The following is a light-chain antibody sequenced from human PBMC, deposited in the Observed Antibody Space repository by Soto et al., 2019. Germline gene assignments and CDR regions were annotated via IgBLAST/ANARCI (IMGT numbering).Light chain of an antibody. V-gene: IGKV3-20*01. CDR1: QSVSSSY. J-gene: IGKJ1*01. CDR3: QQYGSSGT. CDR2: GAS. Sequence: EIVLTQSPGTLSFSTGERATLSCRASQSVSSSYLAWYQQKPGQAPRLLIYGASSRATGIPDRFSGSGSGTDFTLTISRLEPEDFAVYYCQQYGSSGTFGQGTKVDI.